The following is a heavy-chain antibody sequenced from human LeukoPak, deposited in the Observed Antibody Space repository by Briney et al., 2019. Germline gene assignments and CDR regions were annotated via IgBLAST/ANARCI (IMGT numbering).Heavy chain of an antibody. CDR2: ISGRGGST. D-gene: IGHD3-22*01. V-gene: IGHV3-23*01. J-gene: IGHJ3*02. CDR1: GFTFSTYA. CDR3: ANLQYYDSISGAFDI. Sequence: SGGSLRLSCAASGFTFSTYAMSWVRQAPGKGLEWVSAISGRGGSTYYADSVKGRFTISGDNSKNTLYLQMNSLRAEDTAIYYCANLQYYDSISGAFDIWGQGTMVTVSS.